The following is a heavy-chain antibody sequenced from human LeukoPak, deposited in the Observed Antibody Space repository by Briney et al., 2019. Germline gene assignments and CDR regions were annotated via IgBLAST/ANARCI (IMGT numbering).Heavy chain of an antibody. D-gene: IGHD1-26*01. CDR3: VREVVGAIYFDY. CDR2: ISSDGTIK. J-gene: IGHJ4*02. CDR1: GFTFSSYP. V-gene: IGHV3-30-3*01. Sequence: GRSLRLSCAAAGFTFSSYPMHWVRQALGRGLEWVAVISSDGTIKYYADSVKGRFTISRDNSKNTLYLQTNSLRVEDTAVYYCVREVVGAIYFDYWGQGALVTASS.